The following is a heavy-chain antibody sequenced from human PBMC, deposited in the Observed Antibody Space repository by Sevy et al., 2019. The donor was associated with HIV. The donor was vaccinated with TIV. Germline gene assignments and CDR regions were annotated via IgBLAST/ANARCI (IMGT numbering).Heavy chain of an antibody. Sequence: GGSLILSCSASGFPFRSNIMGWVRQAPGKRLEYVSGITSNGLSTHYVPSVKGRFSISRDNSKNTMYLQMSSLRPEDTAVYYCVKYRGLTQDFDYWGQGTLVTVSS. V-gene: IGHV3-64D*06. D-gene: IGHD3-10*01. CDR1: GFPFRSNI. J-gene: IGHJ4*02. CDR2: ITSNGLST. CDR3: VKYRGLTQDFDY.